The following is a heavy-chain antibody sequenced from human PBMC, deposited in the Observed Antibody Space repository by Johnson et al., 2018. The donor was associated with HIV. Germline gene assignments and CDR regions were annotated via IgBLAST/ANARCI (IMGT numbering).Heavy chain of an antibody. Sequence: QMLLVESGGGVVQPGRSLRLSCAASGFTFSSYAMHWVRQAPGKGLEWVAVISYDGSNKYYADSVKGRFTISSDNSKNTLYLQMNSLRAEDTAVYYCARGGVGRYDSSASPPRAFEIWGQGTMVTVSS. CDR2: ISYDGSNK. D-gene: IGHD3-22*01. CDR3: ARGGVGRYDSSASPPRAFEI. CDR1: GFTFSSYA. V-gene: IGHV3-30*14. J-gene: IGHJ3*02.